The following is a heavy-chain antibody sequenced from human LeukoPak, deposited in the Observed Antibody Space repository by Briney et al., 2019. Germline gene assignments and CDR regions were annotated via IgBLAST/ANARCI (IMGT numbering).Heavy chain of an antibody. D-gene: IGHD3-10*01. CDR2: IYYSGST. Sequence: PSETLSLTCTVSGGSISSSSYYWGWIRQPPGKGLEWIGSIYYSGSTYYNPSLKSRVTISVDTSKNQFSLKLSSVTAADTAVYYCARVWGLLSPFDYWGQGTLVTVSS. CDR3: ARVWGLLSPFDY. CDR1: GGSISSSSYY. J-gene: IGHJ4*02. V-gene: IGHV4-39*07.